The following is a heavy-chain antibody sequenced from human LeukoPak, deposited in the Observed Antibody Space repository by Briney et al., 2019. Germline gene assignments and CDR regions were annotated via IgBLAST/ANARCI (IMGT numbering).Heavy chain of an antibody. Sequence: GGPLRLSCAASGFTFSSYGMHWVRQAPGKGLEWVAVISYDGSNKYYADSVKGRFTISRDNSKNTLYLQMNSLRAEDTAVYYCVGSGWDYWGQGTLVTVSS. CDR1: GFTFSSYG. J-gene: IGHJ4*02. CDR2: ISYDGSNK. CDR3: VGSGWDY. V-gene: IGHV3-30*03. D-gene: IGHD6-19*01.